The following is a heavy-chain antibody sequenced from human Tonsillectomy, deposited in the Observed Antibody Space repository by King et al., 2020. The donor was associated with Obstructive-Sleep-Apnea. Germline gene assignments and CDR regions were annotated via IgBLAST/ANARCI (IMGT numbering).Heavy chain of an antibody. V-gene: IGHV4-39*01. Sequence: QLQESGPGLVKPSETLSLTRTVSGGSISSNSYYWGWIRQPPGKGLEWIGSMYYSGSTYYNPSLMSRVTISVDTSKNQFSLKVTSVTAADTAVYYCARQYSIDWTRAHYFYYGMDVWGQGTTVTVSS. D-gene: IGHD3-9*01. CDR1: GGSISSNSYY. CDR3: ARQYSIDWTRAHYFYYGMDV. CDR2: MYYSGST. J-gene: IGHJ6*02.